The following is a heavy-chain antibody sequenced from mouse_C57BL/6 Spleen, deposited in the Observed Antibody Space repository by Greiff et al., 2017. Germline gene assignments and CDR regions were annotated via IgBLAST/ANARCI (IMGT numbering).Heavy chain of an antibody. J-gene: IGHJ4*01. Sequence: QVQLQPSGAELARPGASVKLSCKASGYTFTSYGISWVKQRTGQGLEWIGEIYPRSGNTYYNEKFKGKATLTADKSSSTAYMELRSLTSEDSAVYFCARSGDYYGSSGGNYAMDYWGQGTSVTVSS. CDR1: GYTFTSYG. V-gene: IGHV1-81*01. D-gene: IGHD1-1*01. CDR3: ARSGDYYGSSGGNYAMDY. CDR2: IYPRSGNT.